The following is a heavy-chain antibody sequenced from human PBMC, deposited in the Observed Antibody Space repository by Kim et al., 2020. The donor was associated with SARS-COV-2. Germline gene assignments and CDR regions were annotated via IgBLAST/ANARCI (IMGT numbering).Heavy chain of an antibody. J-gene: IGHJ6*02. CDR3: ARDLVYGVPAAMRGWDYYYGMDV. V-gene: IGHV1-46*01. CDR2: INPSGGST. D-gene: IGHD2-2*01. CDR1: GYTFTSYY. Sequence: ASVKVSCKASGYTFTSYYMHWVRQAPGQGLEWMGIINPSGGSTSYAQKFQGRVTMTRDTSTSTVYMELSSLRSEDTAVYYCARDLVYGVPAAMRGWDYYYGMDVWGQGTTVTVSS.